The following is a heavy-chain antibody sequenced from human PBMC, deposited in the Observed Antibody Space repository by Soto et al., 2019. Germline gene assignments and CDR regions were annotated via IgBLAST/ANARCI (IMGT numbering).Heavy chain of an antibody. Sequence: SETLSLTCAVSGGSISSSNWWSWVRQPPGKGLEWIGEIYHSGSTNYSPSLKSRVTISVDKSKNQFSLKLSSVTAADTAVYYCARDSSERYDSSGYYLDNYGMDVWGQGTTVTVSS. CDR3: ARDSSERYDSSGYYLDNYGMDV. J-gene: IGHJ6*02. CDR2: IYHSGST. D-gene: IGHD3-22*01. CDR1: GGSISSSNW. V-gene: IGHV4-4*02.